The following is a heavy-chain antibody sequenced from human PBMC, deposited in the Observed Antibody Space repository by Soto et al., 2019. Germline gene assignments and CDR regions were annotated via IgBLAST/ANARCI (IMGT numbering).Heavy chain of an antibody. D-gene: IGHD3-16*01. Sequence: GGSLRLSCAASGFTFSSYSMNWVRQAPGKGLEWVSYISSSSSTIYYADSVKGRFPISRDNAKNSLYLQMNSLRAEDTAVYYCARDQGTLHGYYMDVWGKGTTVTVSS. J-gene: IGHJ6*03. CDR3: ARDQGTLHGYYMDV. CDR1: GFTFSSYS. V-gene: IGHV3-48*01. CDR2: ISSSSSTI.